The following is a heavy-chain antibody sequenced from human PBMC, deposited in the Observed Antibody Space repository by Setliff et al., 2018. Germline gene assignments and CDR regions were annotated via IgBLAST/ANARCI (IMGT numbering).Heavy chain of an antibody. V-gene: IGHV3-30*02. CDR1: GFAFSTYA. D-gene: IGHD5-18*01. CDR3: ARGHTSMAP. CDR2: IWYDGTNK. Sequence: GGSLRLSCAASGFAFSTYAMHWVRQAPGKGLEWVAIIWYDGTNKYYADSVKGRFTISRDNSKNTLYLQMNSLRPEDTAVYYCARGHTSMAPWGQGTLVTVSS. J-gene: IGHJ5*02.